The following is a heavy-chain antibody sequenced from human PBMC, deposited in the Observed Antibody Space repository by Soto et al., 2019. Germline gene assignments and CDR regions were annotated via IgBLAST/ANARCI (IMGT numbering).Heavy chain of an antibody. Sequence: EVQLVESGGGLVQPGGSLRLSCAASGFTFSNAWMSWVRQAPGKGLEWVGRIKSKTDGGTTDYAAPVKGRFTISRDDSKNTLYLQMNSLKTEDTAVYYCTTRVAAVTTPTTTGVSDYWGQGTLVTVSS. CDR1: GFTFSNAW. J-gene: IGHJ4*02. CDR3: TTRVAAVTTPTTTGVSDY. D-gene: IGHD4-17*01. V-gene: IGHV3-15*01. CDR2: IKSKTDGGTT.